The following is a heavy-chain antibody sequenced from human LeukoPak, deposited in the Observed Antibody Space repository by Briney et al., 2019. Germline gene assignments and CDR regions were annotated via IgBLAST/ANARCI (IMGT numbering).Heavy chain of an antibody. CDR2: INHSGST. D-gene: IGHD4-17*01. V-gene: IGHV4-34*01. Sequence: NPSETLSLTCAVYGGSFSGYYWSWIRQPPGKGLEWIGEINHSGSTNYNPSLKSRVTISVDRSKNQFSLKLTSATAADTAIYYCARWKYVDYERTFDYWGQGILVTVSS. CDR3: ARWKYVDYERTFDY. J-gene: IGHJ4*02. CDR1: GGSFSGYY.